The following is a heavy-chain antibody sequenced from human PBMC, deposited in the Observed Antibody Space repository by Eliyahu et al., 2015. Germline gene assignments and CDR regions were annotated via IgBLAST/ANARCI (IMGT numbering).Heavy chain of an antibody. Sequence: QVQLVESGGGVVQPGRSLRLXCAASGFTFXXXGMHGVRQAPGKGLEWVAVIWYDGSNKYYADSVKGRFTISRDNSKNTLYLQMNSLRAEDTAVYYCARGGELWFGELRGFDYWGQGTLVTVSS. CDR3: ARGGELWFGELRGFDY. V-gene: IGHV3-33*01. D-gene: IGHD3-10*01. CDR2: IWYDGSNK. J-gene: IGHJ4*02. CDR1: GFTFXXXG.